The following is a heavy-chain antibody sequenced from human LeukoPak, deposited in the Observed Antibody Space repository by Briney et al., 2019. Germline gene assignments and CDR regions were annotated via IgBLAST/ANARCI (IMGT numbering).Heavy chain of an antibody. CDR1: GFTFSSYW. Sequence: PGGSLRLSCAASGFTFSSYWMTWVRQAPGRGLEWVANIKQDESEKYYVDSVKGRFTISRDNAKYSLYLQMNSLRAEDTAVYYCAKDAYYYGSGGGAFDIWGQGTMVTVSS. V-gene: IGHV3-7*05. J-gene: IGHJ3*02. D-gene: IGHD3-10*01. CDR3: AKDAYYYGSGGGAFDI. CDR2: IKQDESEK.